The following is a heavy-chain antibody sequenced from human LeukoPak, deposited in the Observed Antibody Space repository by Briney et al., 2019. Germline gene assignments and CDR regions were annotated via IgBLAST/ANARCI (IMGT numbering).Heavy chain of an antibody. Sequence: PGGSLRLSCAASGFTFSSYAMSWVRQAPGKGLEWVSAISGSGGSAYYADSVKGRFTISRDNSKNTLYLQMNSLRAEDTAVYYCAKTVSGSYSYQGGDYWGQGALVAVS. CDR3: AKTVSGSYSYQGGDY. J-gene: IGHJ4*02. D-gene: IGHD3-10*01. CDR2: ISGSGGSA. V-gene: IGHV3-23*01. CDR1: GFTFSSYA.